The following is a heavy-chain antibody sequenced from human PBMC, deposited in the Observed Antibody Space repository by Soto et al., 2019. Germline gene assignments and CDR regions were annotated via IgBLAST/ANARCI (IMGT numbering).Heavy chain of an antibody. Sequence: EASVKVSCKASGGTFSSYTISWVRQAPGQGLEWMGRIIPILGIANYAQKLQGRVTMTTDTSTSTAYMELRSLRSDDTAVYYCARGYSSSWYGSDYYYYGMDVWGQGTTVTVSS. CDR2: IIPILGIA. CDR3: ARGYSSSWYGSDYYYYGMDV. D-gene: IGHD6-13*01. CDR1: GGTFSSYT. J-gene: IGHJ6*02. V-gene: IGHV1-69*02.